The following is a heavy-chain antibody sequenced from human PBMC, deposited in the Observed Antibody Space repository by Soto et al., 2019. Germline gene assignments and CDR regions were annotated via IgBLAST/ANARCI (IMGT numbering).Heavy chain of an antibody. CDR3: TMTYDFGDPYYFDY. J-gene: IGHJ4*02. D-gene: IGHD3-3*01. CDR1: GCTFSGSA. Sequence: PGGSLRLSCAASGCTFSGSAMHWVRQASGKGLEWVGRIRSKANSYATAYAASVKGRFTISRDDSKNTAYLQMNSLKTEDTAVYYCTMTYDFGDPYYFDYWGQGTLVTVS. CDR2: IRSKANSYAT. V-gene: IGHV3-73*01.